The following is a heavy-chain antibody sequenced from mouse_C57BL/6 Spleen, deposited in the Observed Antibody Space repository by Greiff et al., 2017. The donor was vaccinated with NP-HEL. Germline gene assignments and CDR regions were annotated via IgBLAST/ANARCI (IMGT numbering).Heavy chain of an antibody. D-gene: IGHD1-1*01. Sequence: EVQGVESGGGLVQPGGSLKLSCAASGFTFSDYGMAWVRQAPRKGPEWVAFISNLAYSIYYADTVTGRFTISRENAKNTLYLEMSSLRSEDTAMYYCARTVVGYFDVWGTGTTVTVSS. J-gene: IGHJ1*03. CDR3: ARTVVGYFDV. V-gene: IGHV5-15*01. CDR1: GFTFSDYG. CDR2: ISNLAYSI.